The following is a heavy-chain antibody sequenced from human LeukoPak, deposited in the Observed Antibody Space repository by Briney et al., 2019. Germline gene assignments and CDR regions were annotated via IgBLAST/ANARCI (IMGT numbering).Heavy chain of an antibody. J-gene: IGHJ4*02. CDR1: GFTFSSYG. CDR2: ISYDGSNK. Sequence: GRSLRLSCAASGFTFSSYGMHRVRQAPGKGLEWVAVISYDGSNKYYADSVKGRFTISRDNSKNTLYLRMNSLRAEDTAVYYCAKAGDIVVVVAAFDYWGQGTLVTVSS. CDR3: AKAGDIVVVVAAFDY. V-gene: IGHV3-30*18. D-gene: IGHD2-15*01.